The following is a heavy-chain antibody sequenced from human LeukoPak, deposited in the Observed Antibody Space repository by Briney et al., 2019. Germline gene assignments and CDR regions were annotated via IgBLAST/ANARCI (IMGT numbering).Heavy chain of an antibody. D-gene: IGHD3-22*01. CDR3: VRLGVDNAFDI. J-gene: IGHJ3*02. Sequence: GESLKISCKGSGYSFTSYWIGWVRQMPGKGLEWIGIIYPGDSDTRYSPSFQGQVTISADKSISTAYLQWSSLKASDTAIYYCVRLGVDNAFDIWAQGTMVTVSS. CDR2: IYPGDSDT. V-gene: IGHV5-51*01. CDR1: GYSFTSYW.